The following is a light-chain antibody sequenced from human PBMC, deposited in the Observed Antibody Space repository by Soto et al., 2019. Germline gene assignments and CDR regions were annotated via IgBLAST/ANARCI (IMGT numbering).Light chain of an antibody. CDR3: QQYGTSPRK. CDR1: QSVRNNY. V-gene: IGKV3-20*01. J-gene: IGKJ1*01. Sequence: IVLTHSPGTLSLSPGERATLSCRSSQSVRNNYLAWYQQRPGQAPRLLIYAASSRATGIPDRFSGSGSGTDFTLTISRLEPEDFAVYYCQQYGTSPRKFGQGTKVDIK. CDR2: AAS.